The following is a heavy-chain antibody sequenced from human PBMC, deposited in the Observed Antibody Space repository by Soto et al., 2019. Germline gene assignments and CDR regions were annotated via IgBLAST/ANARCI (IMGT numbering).Heavy chain of an antibody. CDR1: GAFIRSYY. CDR3: ARVSSLGWFDP. J-gene: IGHJ5*02. CDR2: IYISGST. Sequence: KTSETLSLTCSVSGAFIRSYYWSWIRQPAGKGLEWIGRIYISGSTDYNPSPKSRVTMSVDTSKNQFSLKLRSVTAADTAVYYCARVSSLGWFDPWGQGTLVTVFS. V-gene: IGHV4-4*07. D-gene: IGHD3-16*01.